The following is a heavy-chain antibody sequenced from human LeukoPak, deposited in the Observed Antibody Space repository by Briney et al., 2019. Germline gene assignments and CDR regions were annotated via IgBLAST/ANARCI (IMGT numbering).Heavy chain of an antibody. CDR2: LNNDGSST. Sequence: GGSLRLSCAASGFTFSSYWMHWGRQAPGEGRVWVSRLNNDGSSTNYADSVKGRFTISRDNYKNTLYLQMNSMRAEDTAVYYCARDRSSYEYYFDYWGEGTLVSVCS. CDR3: ARDRSSYEYYFDY. CDR1: GFTFSSYW. J-gene: IGHJ4*02. V-gene: IGHV3-74*01. D-gene: IGHD5-12*01.